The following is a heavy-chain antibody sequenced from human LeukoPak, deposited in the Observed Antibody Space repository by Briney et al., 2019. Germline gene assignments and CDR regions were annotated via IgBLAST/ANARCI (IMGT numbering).Heavy chain of an antibody. V-gene: IGHV3-23*01. D-gene: IGHD3-22*01. CDR3: AKSPTYYYDSSGYNYFDY. Sequence: GGSLRLSCAASGFTFSSYAMSWVRQAPGKGLEWVSAISGSGGSTYYADSVKGRFTIPRDNSKNTLYLQMNSLRAEDTAVYYCAKSPTYYYDSSGYNYFDYWGQGTLVTVSS. CDR2: ISGSGGST. CDR1: GFTFSSYA. J-gene: IGHJ4*02.